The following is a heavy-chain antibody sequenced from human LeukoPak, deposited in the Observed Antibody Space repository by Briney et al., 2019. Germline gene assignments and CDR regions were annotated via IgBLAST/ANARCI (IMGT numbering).Heavy chain of an antibody. CDR3: ARGGIYYDSSGYLYNWFDP. D-gene: IGHD3-22*01. V-gene: IGHV4-34*01. Sequence: PSETLSLTCAVYGGSFSGYYWSWIRQPPGKGLEWIGEINHSGSTNYNPSLKSRVTISVDTSKNQFSLKLSSVTAADTAVYYCARGGIYYDSSGYLYNWFDPWGQGILATVSS. CDR2: INHSGST. J-gene: IGHJ5*02. CDR1: GGSFSGYY.